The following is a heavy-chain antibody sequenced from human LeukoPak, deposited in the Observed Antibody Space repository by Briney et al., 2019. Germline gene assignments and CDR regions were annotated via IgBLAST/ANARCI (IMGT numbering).Heavy chain of an antibody. CDR3: ARATTVVTPSDTFDI. Sequence: SETLSLTCTVSDGSFSSYYWSWIRQPPGKGLEWIGYIYYSGSTNYNPSLRSRVTISVDTSKNQFSLKLSSVTAADTAVYYCARATTVVTPSDTFDIWGQGTMVTVSS. J-gene: IGHJ3*02. D-gene: IGHD4-23*01. V-gene: IGHV4-59*01. CDR1: DGSFSSYY. CDR2: IYYSGST.